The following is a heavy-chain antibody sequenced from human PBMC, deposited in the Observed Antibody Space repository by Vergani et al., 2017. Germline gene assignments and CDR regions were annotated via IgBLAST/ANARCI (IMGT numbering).Heavy chain of an antibody. CDR1: GYSITNYW. J-gene: IGHJ5*02. D-gene: IGHD3-3*01. V-gene: IGHV5-51*03. CDR3: AKTHDFSSLYSSYNGFDP. Sequence: EVQLVQSGAEVKKPGESLKISCQGSGYSITNYWIAWVRQRPGKGLEWMGIIYAGDSDVRYSPSFQGQVTMSVDKSLSTAYLQWSSLKASDTATYYCAKTHDFSSLYSSYNGFDPWGQGTPVTVSS. CDR2: IYAGDSDV.